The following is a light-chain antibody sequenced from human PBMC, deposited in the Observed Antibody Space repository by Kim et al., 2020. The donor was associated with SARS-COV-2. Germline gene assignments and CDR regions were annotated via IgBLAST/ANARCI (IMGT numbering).Light chain of an antibody. CDR3: MQALQTPIT. Sequence: EPASNTCMSSQSLVYSDGHTYLDWYLQKAGQSPQRLIYLVSNRASGVSDRFSGSGSVTDFTLHISRVEAGDVGIYYCMQALQTPITFGQGTKLEI. V-gene: IGKV2-28*01. J-gene: IGKJ2*01. CDR2: LVS. CDR1: QSLVYSDGHTY.